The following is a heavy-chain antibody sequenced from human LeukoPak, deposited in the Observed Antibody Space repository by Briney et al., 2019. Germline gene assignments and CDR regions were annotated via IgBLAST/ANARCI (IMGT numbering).Heavy chain of an antibody. V-gene: IGHV3-7*01. CDR1: GFTFSRFW. J-gene: IGHJ4*02. CDR2: IDQDERTI. Sequence: GGSLRLSCAASGFTFSRFWMSWVRQAPGKGLEGVASIDQDERTIRYVDSVRGRFTISRDNAKNSLYLQMNSLRAEDTAVYYCAREDIVATMTFDYWGQGTLVTVSS. D-gene: IGHD5-12*01. CDR3: AREDIVATMTFDY.